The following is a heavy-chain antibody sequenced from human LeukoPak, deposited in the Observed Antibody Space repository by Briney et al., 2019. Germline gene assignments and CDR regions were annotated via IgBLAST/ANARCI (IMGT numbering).Heavy chain of an antibody. D-gene: IGHD5-12*01. CDR1: GGSISSGGYS. CDR3: ARSGTNPPPFDY. Sequence: SETLSLTCAVSGGSISSGGYSWSWIWQPPGEGLVWIGYICDSRNTYYNPSLPIHVTISVDKSQDQFSLKLSSVTAAGSTVYFCARSGTNPPPFDYWGQGTLVTVSS. J-gene: IGHJ4*02. CDR2: ICDSRNT. V-gene: IGHV4-30-2*01.